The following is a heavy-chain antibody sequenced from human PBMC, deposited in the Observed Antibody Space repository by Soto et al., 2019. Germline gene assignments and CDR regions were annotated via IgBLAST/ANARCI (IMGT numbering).Heavy chain of an antibody. CDR2: INHSGST. Sequence: SETLSLTCAVYGGSFSSYYWSWIRQPPGKGLEWIGEINHSGSTNYNPSLKSRVTISVDTSKNQFSLKLSSVTAADTAVYYCARGYCSSTSCYIRGGWFDPWGQGTLVTVSS. D-gene: IGHD2-2*02. J-gene: IGHJ5*02. V-gene: IGHV4-34*01. CDR1: GGSFSSYY. CDR3: ARGYCSSTSCYIRGGWFDP.